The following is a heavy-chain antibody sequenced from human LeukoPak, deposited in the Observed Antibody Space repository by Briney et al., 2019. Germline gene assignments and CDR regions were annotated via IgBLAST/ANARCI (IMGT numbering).Heavy chain of an antibody. J-gene: IGHJ2*01. D-gene: IGHD3-10*01. CDR2: IIPIFGTA. V-gene: IGHV1-69*06. CDR3: ARDRITMVRGVIVDWYFDL. CDR1: GGTFSSYA. Sequence: SVKVSCKASGGTFSSYAISWVRQAPGQGLEWMGRIIPIFGTANYAQKFQGRVTITADKSTSTAYMELSSLRSEDTAVYYCARDRITMVRGVIVDWYFDLWGRGTLVTVSS.